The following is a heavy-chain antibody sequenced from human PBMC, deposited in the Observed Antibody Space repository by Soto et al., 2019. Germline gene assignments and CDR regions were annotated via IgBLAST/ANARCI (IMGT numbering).Heavy chain of an antibody. CDR1: GGSIDTYY. Sequence: QVQLQESGPGLVKASETLSLTCTVSGGSIDTYYWSWIRQPPGKGLQWIGYIYYSGSTTYSPSLKSRVTISVDRSKKQFSLKLSSVTAADTAVYYCARGMTTVTTLDYWGQGTLVTVSS. J-gene: IGHJ4*02. D-gene: IGHD4-17*01. CDR2: IYYSGST. CDR3: ARGMTTVTTLDY. V-gene: IGHV4-59*12.